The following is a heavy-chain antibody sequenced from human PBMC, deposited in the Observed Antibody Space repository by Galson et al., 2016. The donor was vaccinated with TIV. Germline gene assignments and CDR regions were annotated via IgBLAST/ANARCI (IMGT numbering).Heavy chain of an antibody. J-gene: IGHJ4*02. V-gene: IGHV3-23*01. CDR1: GFTFSAYA. CDR2: WISRGDET. CDR3: ARGPEYYDFWSGFSGDYFDY. Sequence: SLRLSCAASGFTFSAYAMTWVRQGPGKGLEWVSTWISRGDETFYADSVQGRFTISRDTSTSTVFLQMNGLRADDTAVYYCARGPEYYDFWSGFSGDYFDYWGQGTLVTVSS. D-gene: IGHD3-3*01.